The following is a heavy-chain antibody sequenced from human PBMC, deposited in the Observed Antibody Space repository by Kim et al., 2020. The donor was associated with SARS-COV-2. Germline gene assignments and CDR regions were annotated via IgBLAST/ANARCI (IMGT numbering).Heavy chain of an antibody. V-gene: IGHV1-69*13. CDR1: GGTFSSYA. CDR2: IIPIFGTA. D-gene: IGHD1-1*01. CDR3: AMVWNDEVDY. Sequence: SVKVSCKASGGTFSSYAISWVRQAPGQGLEWMGGIIPIFGTANYAQKFQGRVTITADESTSTAYMELSSLRSEETDGYYCAMVWNDEVDYWGQGTLVTVSS. J-gene: IGHJ4*02.